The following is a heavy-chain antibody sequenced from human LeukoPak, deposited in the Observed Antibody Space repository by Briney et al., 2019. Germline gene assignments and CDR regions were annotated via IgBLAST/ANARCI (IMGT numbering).Heavy chain of an antibody. J-gene: IGHJ4*02. CDR1: GFTFNTYS. Sequence: GGSLRLSCAASGFTFNTYSMNWVRQAPGKGLEWVSYISDSSGTIYYADSVKGRFTISRDNAKNSLYLQMNSLRAEDTAVYYCAGGPYGDYVDALDYWGQGTLVTVSS. CDR2: ISDSSGTI. CDR3: AGGPYGDYVDALDY. V-gene: IGHV3-48*01. D-gene: IGHD4-17*01.